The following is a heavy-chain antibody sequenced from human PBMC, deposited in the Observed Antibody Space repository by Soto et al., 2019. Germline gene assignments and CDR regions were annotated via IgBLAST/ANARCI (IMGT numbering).Heavy chain of an antibody. Sequence: QVQLQESGPGLVKPSQTLSLTCTVSGASISSGGYYWSWIRQHPGRGLEWIGYIYERGNTYYNPPLKSRLTVAMDTSKNQFSLKLTSVTAADTAVYYCASSYSSIGYYNVWGQGTLVTVSS. CDR1: GASISSGGYY. V-gene: IGHV4-31*03. CDR3: ASSYSSIGYYNV. CDR2: IYERGNT. J-gene: IGHJ1*01. D-gene: IGHD3-22*01.